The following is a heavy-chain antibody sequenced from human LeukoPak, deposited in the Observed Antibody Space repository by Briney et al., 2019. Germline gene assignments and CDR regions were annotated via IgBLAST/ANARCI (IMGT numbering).Heavy chain of an antibody. CDR3: ARDRGSSWYVDY. V-gene: IGHV1-2*02. J-gene: IGHJ4*02. D-gene: IGHD6-13*01. CDR1: GYSFTSYY. Sequence: ASVKVSCKTSGYSFTSYYIHWVRQAPGQGREWMGWINTSSGGTEYAQKFQGRVTMTGDTSISTAYMELSRLRSDDTAVYYCARDRGSSWYVDYWGQGTLVTVSS. CDR2: INTSSGGT.